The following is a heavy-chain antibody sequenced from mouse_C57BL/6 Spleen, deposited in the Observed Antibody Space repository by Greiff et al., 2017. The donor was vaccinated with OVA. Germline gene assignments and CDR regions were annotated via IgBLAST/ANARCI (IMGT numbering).Heavy chain of an antibody. CDR2: IHPNSGST. V-gene: IGHV1-64*01. CDR1: GYTFPSYW. Sequence: QVQLQQPGAELVKPGASVQLSCKASGYTFPSYWMHWVKQRPGQGLAWIGMIHPNSGSTHYNEKFKSKATLTVDKSSSTAYMQLSSLTSEDAAVYYCARSEYDPAWFAYWGQGTLVTVAA. J-gene: IGHJ3*01. D-gene: IGHD2-4*01. CDR3: ARSEYDPAWFAY.